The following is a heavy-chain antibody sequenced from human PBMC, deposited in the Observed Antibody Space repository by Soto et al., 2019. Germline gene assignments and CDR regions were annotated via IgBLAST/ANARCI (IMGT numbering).Heavy chain of an antibody. CDR1: GGSISSYY. CDR2: IYYSGST. CDR3: ARLEDRSGSYFDY. J-gene: IGHJ4*02. V-gene: IGHV4-59*08. Sequence: SETLSLTCTVSGGSISSYYWSWIRQPPGKGLEWIGYIYYSGSTNYNPSLKSRVTISVDTSKNQFSLKLSFVTAADTAVYYCARLEDRSGSYFDYWGQGTLVTVSS. D-gene: IGHD1-26*01.